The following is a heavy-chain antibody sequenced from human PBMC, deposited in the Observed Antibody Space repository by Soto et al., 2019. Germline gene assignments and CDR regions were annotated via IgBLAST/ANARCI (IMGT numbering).Heavy chain of an antibody. CDR1: GFTFSSYG. D-gene: IGHD1-26*01. CDR2: ISYDGSNK. Sequence: GGSLRLSCAASGFTFSSYGMHWVRQAPGEGLEWVAVISYDGSNKYYADSVKGRFTISRDNSKNTLYLQMTRLRSDDTAVYYCARDLAKGGGSAGFDYWGQGTLVTVSS. CDR3: ARDLAKGGGSAGFDY. J-gene: IGHJ4*02. V-gene: IGHV3-30*03.